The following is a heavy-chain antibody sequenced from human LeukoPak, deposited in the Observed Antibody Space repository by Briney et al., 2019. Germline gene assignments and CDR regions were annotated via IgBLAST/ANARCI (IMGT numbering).Heavy chain of an antibody. CDR2: IYTSGST. CDR3: ARGPYGSGDY. V-gene: IGHV4-4*07. D-gene: IGHD3-10*01. Sequence: SETLSLTCTVSGGSISSYYWSWLRQPAGKGLERIGRIYTSGSTNYNASLKSRVTMSVDTSKNQFSLKLSSVTAADTAVYYCARGPYGSGDYWGQGTLVTVSS. J-gene: IGHJ4*02. CDR1: GGSISSYY.